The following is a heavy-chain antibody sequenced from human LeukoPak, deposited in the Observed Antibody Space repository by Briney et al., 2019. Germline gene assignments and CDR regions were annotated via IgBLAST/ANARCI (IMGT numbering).Heavy chain of an antibody. CDR2: ISTSSSYI. CDR3: ARDKVVGATNFDY. Sequence: PGGSLRLSCAASGFTFSSYYMKWVRQAPGKGLEWVSSISTSSSYIYYADSLKGRFTISRDNAKNSLYLQMNSLRAEDTAVYYCARDKVVGATNFDYWGQGTLVTVSS. J-gene: IGHJ4*02. V-gene: IGHV3-21*01. CDR1: GFTFSSYY. D-gene: IGHD1-26*01.